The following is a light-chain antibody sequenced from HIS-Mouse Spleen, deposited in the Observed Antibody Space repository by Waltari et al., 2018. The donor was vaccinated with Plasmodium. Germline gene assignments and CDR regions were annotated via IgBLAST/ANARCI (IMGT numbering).Light chain of an antibody. Sequence: QSVLTQPPSASGTPGQRVTISCSGSSSNIGSNYVYWYQQLPGTAPKLLIDRNKQRPAGVPDRVSGSKSGTSASLAISGLRSEDEADYYCAAWDDSLSGWVFGGGTKLTVL. CDR3: AAWDDSLSGWV. CDR2: RNK. V-gene: IGLV1-47*01. CDR1: SSNIGSNY. J-gene: IGLJ3*02.